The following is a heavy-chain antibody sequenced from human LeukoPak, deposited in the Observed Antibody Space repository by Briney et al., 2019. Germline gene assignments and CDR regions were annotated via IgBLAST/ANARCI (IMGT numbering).Heavy chain of an antibody. J-gene: IGHJ4*02. CDR2: IYYSGST. Sequence: SETLSLTCTVSGGSISSSSYYWGWIRQPPGKGLEWIGSIYYSGSTYYNPSLKSRVTISVDTSKNQFSLKLSSVTAADTAVCYCARQLGSGYSYVSYWGQGTLVTVSS. V-gene: IGHV4-39*01. D-gene: IGHD5-18*01. CDR1: GGSISSSSYY. CDR3: ARQLGSGYSYVSY.